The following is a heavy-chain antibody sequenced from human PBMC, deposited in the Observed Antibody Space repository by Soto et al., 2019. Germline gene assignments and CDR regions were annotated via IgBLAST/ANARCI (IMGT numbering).Heavy chain of an antibody. Sequence: QVQLQESGPGLVKPSQTLSLTCTVSGGSISSGGYYWTWIRQHPGKGLEWIGYIYYSGSTYYNPSXXSXVNXSVDTSKNQFSLKLSSVTAADTAVYYCARDWSLDYWGQGTLVTVSS. CDR2: IYYSGST. J-gene: IGHJ4*02. V-gene: IGHV4-31*01. D-gene: IGHD3-3*01. CDR3: ARDWSLDY. CDR1: GGSISSGGYY.